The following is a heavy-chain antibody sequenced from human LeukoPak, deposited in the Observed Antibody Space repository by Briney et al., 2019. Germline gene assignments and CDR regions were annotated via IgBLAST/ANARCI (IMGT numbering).Heavy chain of an antibody. CDR1: GFTFSDYY. D-gene: IGHD6-13*01. V-gene: IGHV3-11*06. J-gene: IGHJ5*02. CDR2: ISSSSTYI. Sequence: PGGSLRLSCAASGFTFSDYYMSWIRQAPGKGLEWVSSISSSSTYIYYADSVKGRFTISRDNAKNSLYLQMNSLRAEDTAVYYCTRSPRSPLGWFDPWGQGTLVTFSS. CDR3: TRSPRSPLGWFDP.